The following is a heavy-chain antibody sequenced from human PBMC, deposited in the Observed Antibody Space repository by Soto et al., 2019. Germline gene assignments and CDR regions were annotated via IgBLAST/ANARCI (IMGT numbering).Heavy chain of an antibody. Sequence: PSETLSLTCAVSGGSISSGGYSWSWIRQPPGKGLEWIGYIYHSGSTYYNPSLKSRVTISVDTSKNQCSLKLSSVTAADTAVYYCAIQAVPPGLLWFGELFRSYYYYGMDVWGQGTTVTVSS. CDR1: GGSISSGGYS. V-gene: IGHV4-30-2*03. D-gene: IGHD3-10*01. J-gene: IGHJ6*02. CDR2: IYHSGST. CDR3: AIQAVPPGLLWFGELFRSYYYYGMDV.